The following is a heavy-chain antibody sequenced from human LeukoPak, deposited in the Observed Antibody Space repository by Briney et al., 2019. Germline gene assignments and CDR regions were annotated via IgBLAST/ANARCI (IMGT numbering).Heavy chain of an antibody. CDR1: GFAFSSHW. CDR3: TRGPPDGSGNYYPGDF. CDR2: ISSDGTNT. J-gene: IGHJ4*02. Sequence: GGSLRLSCAASGFAFSSHWMHWVRQAPGKGLVWVSRISSDGTNTNYADSVKGRFTISRDNAKNTLYLQMNSLRVEDTAVYYCTRGPPDGSGNYYPGDFWGQGTPVTVSS. V-gene: IGHV3-74*01. D-gene: IGHD3-10*01.